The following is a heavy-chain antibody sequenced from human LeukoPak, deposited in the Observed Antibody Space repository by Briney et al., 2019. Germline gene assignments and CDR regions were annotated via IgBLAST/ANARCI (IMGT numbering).Heavy chain of an antibody. CDR1: GFTLSSSS. CDR3: AERLNHNYFEY. Sequence: TGGSLRLSCVASGFTLSSSSMAWVRQAPGGRPDWVSDIYSDSSDTYYADSVKGRFSISRDDSKNTLYLQMYSLRTEDTATYYCAERLNHNYFEYWGRGTLVTVSS. J-gene: IGHJ4*02. V-gene: IGHV3-23*03. D-gene: IGHD6-19*01. CDR2: IYSDSSDT.